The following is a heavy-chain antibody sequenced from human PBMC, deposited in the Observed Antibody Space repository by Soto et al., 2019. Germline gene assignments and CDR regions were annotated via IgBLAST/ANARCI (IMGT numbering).Heavy chain of an antibody. D-gene: IGHD6-19*01. CDR1: GDPISRYH. J-gene: IGHJ4*02. V-gene: IGHV4-59*01. CDR2: VHNSGST. CDR3: TGDRNNRVWYKY. Sequence: QVQLQESGPRLVKPSETLSLSCTVSGDPISRYHWSWIRQTLGKGLEWIGYVHNSGSTSYNPSLKSRVTISIDTSRKQFSLRLRSVTAADTAVYYCTGDRNNRVWYKYWGQGTLVTVSS.